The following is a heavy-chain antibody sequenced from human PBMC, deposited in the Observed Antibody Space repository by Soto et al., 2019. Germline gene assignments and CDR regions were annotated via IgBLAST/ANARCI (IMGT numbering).Heavy chain of an antibody. Sequence: GASVKVSCKASGGTFSSYAISWVRQAPGQGLEWMGGIIPIFGTANYAQKFQGRVTITADKSTSTAYMELSSLRSEDTAVYYCAGGATTVVTLGWYFDLWGRGTLVTVSS. CDR3: AGGATTVVTLGWYFDL. CDR2: IIPIFGTA. D-gene: IGHD4-17*01. CDR1: GGTFSSYA. V-gene: IGHV1-69*06. J-gene: IGHJ2*01.